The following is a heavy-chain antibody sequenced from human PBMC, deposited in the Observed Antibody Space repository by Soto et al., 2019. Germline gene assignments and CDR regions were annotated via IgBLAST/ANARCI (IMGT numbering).Heavy chain of an antibody. Sequence: QITLKESGPPLVKPTQTLTLTCTFSGFSLSTSGVGVGWIRQPPGKALEWLALIYWDDDKRYSPSLKSRLTITKDTSKNQVVLTMTNMDPVDTATYYCAHRRIAVAGTVVAFDIWGQGTMVTVSS. D-gene: IGHD6-19*01. CDR2: IYWDDDK. V-gene: IGHV2-5*02. CDR1: GFSLSTSGVG. CDR3: AHRRIAVAGTVVAFDI. J-gene: IGHJ3*02.